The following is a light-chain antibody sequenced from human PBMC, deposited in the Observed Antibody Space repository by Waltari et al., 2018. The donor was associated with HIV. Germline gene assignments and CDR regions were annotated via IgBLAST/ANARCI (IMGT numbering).Light chain of an antibody. CDR1: QSVSSSY. CDR2: DAS. V-gene: IGKV3D-20*01. CDR3: QQYGNSPRT. J-gene: IGKJ1*01. Sequence: EIVLTQSPATLSLSPGERATLSCVASQSVSSSYLAWYQQKPGLAPSLLIYDASSRATGSPDRFRGSGSGTDFTLTISRLEPEDFAVYYCQQYGNSPRTFGQGTKVEIK.